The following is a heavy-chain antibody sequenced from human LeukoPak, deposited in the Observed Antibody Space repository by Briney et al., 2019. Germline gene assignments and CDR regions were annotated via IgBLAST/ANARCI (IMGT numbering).Heavy chain of an antibody. V-gene: IGHV3-7*01. J-gene: IGHJ5*02. CDR3: AREISSWYRTEGRFDP. CDR1: GFTFSNYW. D-gene: IGHD6-13*01. CDR2: IKQDGSEK. Sequence: GGSLRLSCAASGFTFSNYWMSWVRQAPGKGLEWVANIKQDGSEKDYVDSLNGRFTISRDNAKNSLYLQMNSLRGEDTAVYYCAREISSWYRTEGRFDPWGQGTLVTVSS.